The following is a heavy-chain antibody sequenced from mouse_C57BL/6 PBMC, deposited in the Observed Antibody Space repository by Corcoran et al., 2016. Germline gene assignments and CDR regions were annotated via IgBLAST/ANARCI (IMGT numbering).Heavy chain of an antibody. Sequence: EVQLQQSGPELVKPGASVKIPCKASGYTFTDYNMDWVKQSHGKSLEWIGDINPNNGGTIYNQKFKGKATLTVDKSSSTAYMELRSLTSEDTAVYYCVRENWDAYYFDYWGQGTTLTVSS. CDR1: GYTFTDYN. CDR3: VRENWDAYYFDY. V-gene: IGHV1-18*01. CDR2: INPNNGGT. J-gene: IGHJ2*01. D-gene: IGHD4-1*01.